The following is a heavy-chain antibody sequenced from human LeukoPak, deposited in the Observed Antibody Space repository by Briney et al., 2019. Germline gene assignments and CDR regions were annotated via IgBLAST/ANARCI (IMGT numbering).Heavy chain of an antibody. D-gene: IGHD1-7*01. Sequence: ASVKVSCKASAYTFTDYYMHWVRQAPGQGLEWMGIINPSGGSTSYAQKFQGRVTMTRDMSTSTVYMELSSLRSEDTAVYYCARDGELELSYYYYYMDVWGKGTTVTVSS. CDR3: ARDGELELSYYYYYMDV. J-gene: IGHJ6*03. CDR1: AYTFTDYY. CDR2: INPSGGST. V-gene: IGHV1-46*01.